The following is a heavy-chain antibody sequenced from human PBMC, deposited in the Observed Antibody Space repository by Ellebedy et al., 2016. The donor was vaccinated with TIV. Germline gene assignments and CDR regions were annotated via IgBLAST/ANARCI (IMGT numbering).Heavy chain of an antibody. V-gene: IGHV3-21*01. D-gene: IGHD5-24*01. CDR2: ISSSSSYI. Sequence: GESLKISCAASGFTFSSYSMNWVRQAPGKGLEWVSSISSSSSYIYYADSVKCRFTISRDNAKNSLYLQMNSLRAEDTAVYYCARQSQKMATIPGDLGYWGQGTLVTVSS. J-gene: IGHJ4*02. CDR3: ARQSQKMATIPGDLGY. CDR1: GFTFSSYS.